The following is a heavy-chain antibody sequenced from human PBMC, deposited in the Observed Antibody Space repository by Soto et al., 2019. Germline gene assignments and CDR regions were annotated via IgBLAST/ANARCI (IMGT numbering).Heavy chain of an antibody. Sequence: QVQLVESGGGVVQPGRSLKLSCAASGFTFSSYGMHWVRQAPGKGLEWVAVISYDGSGKYYADSVKGRFTISRDNSKNTLYLQMNSLGAEDTAVYFCAKEVKWFGDLGYYGLDVWGQGTTVTVSS. CDR1: GFTFSSYG. CDR2: ISYDGSGK. V-gene: IGHV3-30*18. D-gene: IGHD3-10*01. J-gene: IGHJ6*02. CDR3: AKEVKWFGDLGYYGLDV.